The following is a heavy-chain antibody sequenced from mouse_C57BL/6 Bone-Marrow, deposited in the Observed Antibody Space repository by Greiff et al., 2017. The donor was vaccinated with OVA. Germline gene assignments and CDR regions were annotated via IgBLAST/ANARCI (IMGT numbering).Heavy chain of an antibody. CDR1: GYTFTSYG. CDR2: IYPRSGNT. CDR3: ARGGIYVWYFDV. Sequence: QVHVKQSGAELARPGASVKLSCKASGYTFTSYGISWVKQRTGQGLEWIGEIYPRSGNTYYNEKFKGKATLTADKSSSTAYMELRSLTSEDSAVYFCARGGIYVWYFDVWGTGTTVTVSS. J-gene: IGHJ1*03. D-gene: IGHD1-3*01. V-gene: IGHV1-81*01.